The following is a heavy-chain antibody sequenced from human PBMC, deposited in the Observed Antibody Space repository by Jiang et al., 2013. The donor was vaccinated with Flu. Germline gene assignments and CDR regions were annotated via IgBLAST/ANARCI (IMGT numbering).Heavy chain of an antibody. CDR3: ARARHGYSYGFLDY. Sequence: ETLSLTCAVYGGSFSGYYWSWIRQPPGKGLEWIGEINHSGSTNYNPSLKSRVTISVDTSKNQFSLKLSSVTAADTAVYYCARARHGYSYGFLDYWGQGTLVTVSS. D-gene: IGHD5-18*01. CDR2: INHSGST. CDR1: GGSFSGYY. V-gene: IGHV4-34*01. J-gene: IGHJ4*02.